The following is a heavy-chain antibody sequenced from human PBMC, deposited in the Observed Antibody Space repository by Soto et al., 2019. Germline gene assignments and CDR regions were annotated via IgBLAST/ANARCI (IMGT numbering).Heavy chain of an antibody. Sequence: EVQLVESGGGLVQPGGSLRLSCAASGFTVSSNYMSWVRQAPGKGLEWVSVIYSGGSTYYADSVKCRFTISRDNSKNTLYLQMNSLRAEDTAVYYCARDRRDIVATTGWGQGTLVTVSS. J-gene: IGHJ4*02. CDR3: ARDRRDIVATTG. D-gene: IGHD5-12*01. V-gene: IGHV3-66*01. CDR2: IYSGGST. CDR1: GFTVSSNY.